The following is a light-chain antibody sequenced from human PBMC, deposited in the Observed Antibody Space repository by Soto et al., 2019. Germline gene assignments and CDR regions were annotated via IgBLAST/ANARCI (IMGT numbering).Light chain of an antibody. Sequence: DIQMTQSPSTLSASVGDRVTITCRASQSLSGRLAWYQQKPGKAPKLLIYKTSTLESGVPSRFSGSGSGTEFTLTISSLQPDDFATYYCLQYNSLYTFGQGTKVDIK. CDR2: KTS. CDR3: LQYNSLYT. V-gene: IGKV1-5*03. J-gene: IGKJ2*01. CDR1: QSLSGR.